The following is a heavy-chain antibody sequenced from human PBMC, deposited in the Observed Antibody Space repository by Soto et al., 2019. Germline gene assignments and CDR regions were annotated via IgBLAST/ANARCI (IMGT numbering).Heavy chain of an antibody. V-gene: IGHV4-39*07. D-gene: IGHD3-10*01. CDR2: IYYSGST. Sequence: PSETLSLTCTVSGGSISSSSYYWGWIRQPPGKGLEWIGSIYYSGSTYYNPSLKSRVTISVDTSKNQFSLKLSSVTAADTAVYYCARGGTMVRGVNPQGYYGMDVWGQGTTVTVSS. J-gene: IGHJ6*02. CDR1: GGSISSSSYY. CDR3: ARGGTMVRGVNPQGYYGMDV.